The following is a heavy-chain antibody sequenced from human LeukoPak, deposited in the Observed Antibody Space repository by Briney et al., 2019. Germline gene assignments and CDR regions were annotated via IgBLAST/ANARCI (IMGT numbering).Heavy chain of an antibody. V-gene: IGHV4-59*01. CDR3: ARGDGATNGYHYYYYMDV. D-gene: IGHD1-26*01. Sequence: SETLSLTCTVSGGSISSYYWSWIRQPPGKGLEWIGYIYYSGSTNYNPSLKSRVTISVDTSKNQFSLKLSSVTAADTAVYYCARGDGATNGYHYYYYMDVWGKGTTVTVSS. J-gene: IGHJ6*03. CDR2: IYYSGST. CDR1: GGSISSYY.